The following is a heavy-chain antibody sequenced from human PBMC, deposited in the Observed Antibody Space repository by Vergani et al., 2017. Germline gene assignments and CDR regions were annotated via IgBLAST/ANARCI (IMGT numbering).Heavy chain of an antibody. CDR3: ARGRPYGGWFDP. V-gene: IGHV1-3*01. Sequence: QVQLVQSGAEVKKPGASVKVSCKASGYTFTSYAMHWVRQAPGQRLEWMGWINAGNGNTKYSQKFQGRVTITRDTSASTAYMELSSLRSEDTAVYYCARGRPYGGWFDPWGQGTLVTVSS. J-gene: IGHJ5*02. CDR1: GYTFTSYA. D-gene: IGHD4-17*01. CDR2: INAGNGNT.